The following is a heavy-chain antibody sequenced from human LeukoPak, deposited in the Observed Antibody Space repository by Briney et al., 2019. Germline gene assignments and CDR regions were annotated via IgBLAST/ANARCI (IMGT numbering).Heavy chain of an antibody. CDR2: IYHSGST. J-gene: IGHJ3*02. D-gene: IGHD6-13*01. Sequence: SETLSLTCTVSGYSISSGYYWGWIRQPPGKGLEWIGSIYHSGSTYYNPSLKSRVTISVDTSKNQFSLKLSSVTAADTAVYYCARDLSSFDAFDIWGQGTMVTVSS. V-gene: IGHV4-38-2*02. CDR3: ARDLSSFDAFDI. CDR1: GYSISSGYY.